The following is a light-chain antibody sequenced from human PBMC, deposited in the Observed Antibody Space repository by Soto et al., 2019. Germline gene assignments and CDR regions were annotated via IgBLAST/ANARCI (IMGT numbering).Light chain of an antibody. CDR1: QTISSW. J-gene: IGKJ1*01. Sequence: DIQMTQSPSTLSGSVGDRVTITCRAIQTISSWLAWYQQKPGKAPKLLXYKASTLKSGVPSRFRGRGSGADFTLTISSLPPEDFETYYCLQHHGFPPTFGQGTKVDIK. V-gene: IGKV1-5*03. CDR2: KAS. CDR3: LQHHGFPPT.